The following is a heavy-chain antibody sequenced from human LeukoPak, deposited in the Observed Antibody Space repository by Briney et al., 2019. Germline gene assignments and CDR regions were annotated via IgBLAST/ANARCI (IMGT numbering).Heavy chain of an antibody. V-gene: IGHV4-59*01. Sequence: SETLSLTCTVSGGSISSYYWSWIRQPPGKGLEWIGYIYYSGSTDYNPSLKSRVTISVDTSKNQFSLKLSSVTAADTAVYYCARGVGATTNWGQGTLVTVSS. CDR1: GGSISSYY. CDR2: IYYSGST. D-gene: IGHD1-26*01. CDR3: ARGVGATTN. J-gene: IGHJ4*02.